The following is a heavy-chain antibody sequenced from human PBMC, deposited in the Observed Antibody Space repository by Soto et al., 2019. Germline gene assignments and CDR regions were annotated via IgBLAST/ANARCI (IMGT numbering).Heavy chain of an antibody. CDR3: ARVFWSGSYYYYGMDV. V-gene: IGHV1-69*13. CDR2: IIPIFGTA. J-gene: IGHJ6*02. CDR1: GGTFSSYA. Sequence: SVKVSCKASGGTFSSYAISWVRQAPGQGLEWMGGIIPIFGTANYAQKFQGRVTITADESTSTAYMELSSLRSEDTAVYYCARVFWSGSYYYYGMDVWGQGTTVTGSS. D-gene: IGHD3-3*01.